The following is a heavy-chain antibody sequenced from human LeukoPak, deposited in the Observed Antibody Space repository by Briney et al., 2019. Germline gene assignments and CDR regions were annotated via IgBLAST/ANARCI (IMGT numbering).Heavy chain of an antibody. V-gene: IGHV1-2*02. D-gene: IGHD3-22*01. J-gene: IGHJ4*02. CDR2: INPNSGGT. Sequence: ASVKVSCKASGYTFTGYYMHWVRQAPGQGLEWMGWINPNSGGTNYAQKFQGRVTMTRDTSISTAYMELSRLRSDDTAVYYCASAYDSSGYSLDPPLGYWGQGTLVTVSS. CDR3: ASAYDSSGYSLDPPLGY. CDR1: GYTFTGYY.